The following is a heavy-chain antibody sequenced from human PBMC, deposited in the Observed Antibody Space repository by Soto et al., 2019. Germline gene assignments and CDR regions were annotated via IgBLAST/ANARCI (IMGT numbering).Heavy chain of an antibody. J-gene: IGHJ3*02. Sequence: TLSLTCTVSGDSISSSSYFWGWIRQPPGKGLEWIGYIYYSGSTNYNPSLKSRVTISVDTSKNQFSLKLSSVTAADTAVYYCARRYGSAFDIWGQGTMVTVSS. D-gene: IGHD3-10*01. CDR2: IYYSGST. CDR1: GDSISSSSYF. V-gene: IGHV4-61*05. CDR3: ARRYGSAFDI.